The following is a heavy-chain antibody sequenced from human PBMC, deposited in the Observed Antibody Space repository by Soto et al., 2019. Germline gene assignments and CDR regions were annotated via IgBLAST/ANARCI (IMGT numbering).Heavy chain of an antibody. CDR1: GYTLTELS. CDR2: FDPEDGET. Sequence: GASVKVSCKVSGYTLTELSMHWVRQAPGKGLEWMGGFDPEDGETIYAQKFQGRVTMTEDTSTDTAHMELSSLRSEDTAVYYCATTVVEMATISRFEYYFDYWGQGTLVTVSS. V-gene: IGHV1-24*01. CDR3: ATTVVEMATISRFEYYFDY. D-gene: IGHD2-21*01. J-gene: IGHJ4*02.